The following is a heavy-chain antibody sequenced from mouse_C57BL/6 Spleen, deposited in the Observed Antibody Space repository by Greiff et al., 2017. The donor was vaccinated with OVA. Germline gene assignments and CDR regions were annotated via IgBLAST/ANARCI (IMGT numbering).Heavy chain of an antibody. J-gene: IGHJ2*01. CDR2: IHPNSGST. V-gene: IGHV1-64*01. Sequence: QVQLQQPGAELVKPGASVKLSCKASGYTFTSYWMHWVKQRPGQGLEWIGMIHPNSGSTNYNEKFKSKAALTVDKSSSTAYMQLSSLTSEDSAVYYCARVRYGYDDFDYWGQGTTLTVSS. CDR3: ARVRYGYDDFDY. CDR1: GYTFTSYW. D-gene: IGHD2-2*01.